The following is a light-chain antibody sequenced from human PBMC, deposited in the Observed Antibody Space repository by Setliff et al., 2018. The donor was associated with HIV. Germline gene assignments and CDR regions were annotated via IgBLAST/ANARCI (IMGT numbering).Light chain of an antibody. CDR3: SSYTSSSTLVV. J-gene: IGLJ2*01. Sequence: QSVLAQPASVSGSPGQSITISCTGTSGDVGGYNYVSWYQQRPGKVPKLMIYDVRNRPSGVSNRFSGSKSGNTAFLTISGLQAEDEADYYCSSYTSSSTLVVFGGGTKVTVL. CDR1: SGDVGGYNY. V-gene: IGLV2-14*03. CDR2: DVR.